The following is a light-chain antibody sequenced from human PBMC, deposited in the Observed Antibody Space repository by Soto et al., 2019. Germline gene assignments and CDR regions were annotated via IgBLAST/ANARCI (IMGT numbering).Light chain of an antibody. J-gene: IGKJ1*01. Sequence: DIQMTQSPSTLSASVGDRVTITCRASQSISNWLAWYQQKPGKAPNLLVYKTSSLESGVPSRFSGSGSGTEFTLTISSLQPDNFATYYCQHYNSYWTFGQGTKVEI. CDR2: KTS. V-gene: IGKV1-5*03. CDR1: QSISNW. CDR3: QHYNSYWT.